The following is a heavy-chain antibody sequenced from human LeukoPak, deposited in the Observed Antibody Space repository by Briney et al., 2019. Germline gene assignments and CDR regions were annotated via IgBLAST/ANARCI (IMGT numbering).Heavy chain of an antibody. CDR2: SSYNGNT. J-gene: IGHJ4*02. CDR1: GAYLTNYY. Sequence: PSETLSLTCTVSGAYLTNYYWSFIRQPPGKGLEWIGFSSYNGNTNYNPSLKSRVTISVDMSKNQFSLRLKSVTAADTAVYYCARGALLWFGAKMEYYFDSWGQGTPLTVSS. CDR3: ARGALLWFGAKMEYYFDS. D-gene: IGHD3-10*01. V-gene: IGHV4-59*01.